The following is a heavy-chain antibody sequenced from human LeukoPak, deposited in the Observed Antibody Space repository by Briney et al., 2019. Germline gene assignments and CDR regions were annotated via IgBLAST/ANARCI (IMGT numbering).Heavy chain of an antibody. CDR1: GFTFSSYG. CDR3: AKDGGFYDFWSGYFNPYYYYYGMDV. CDR2: IWYDGSNK. D-gene: IGHD3-3*01. J-gene: IGHJ6*02. Sequence: RGSLRLSCAASGFTFSSYGMHWVRQAPGKGLEWVAVIWYDGSNKYYADSVKGRFTISRDNSKNTLYLQMNSLRAEDTAVYYCAKDGGFYDFWSGYFNPYYYYYGMDVWGQGTTVTVSS. V-gene: IGHV3-30*02.